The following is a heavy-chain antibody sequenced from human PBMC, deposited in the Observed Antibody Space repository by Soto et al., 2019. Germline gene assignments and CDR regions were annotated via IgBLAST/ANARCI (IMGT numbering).Heavy chain of an antibody. CDR3: ARNSLTSTVTHFDY. CDR1: GYSFNTYW. V-gene: IGHV5-51*01. D-gene: IGHD2-2*01. Sequence: ASVKVSCKASGYSFNTYWIAWVRQMPGKGLEWMGMIYPDDSETRYSPSFQGLVTISADTSIGAAYLQWRSLETSDTATYYCARNSLTSTVTHFDYWGQGSPVTVS. CDR2: IYPDDSET. J-gene: IGHJ4*02.